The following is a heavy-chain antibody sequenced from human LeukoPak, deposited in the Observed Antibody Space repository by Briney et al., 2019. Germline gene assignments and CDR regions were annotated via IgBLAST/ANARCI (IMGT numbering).Heavy chain of an antibody. CDR3: ARVAGIVTYYFDY. D-gene: IGHD2/OR15-2a*01. J-gene: IGHJ4*02. CDR1: GGSISSYY. CDR2: IYYSGST. Sequence: SETLSLTCTVSGGSISSYYWSWIRQPPGKGLEWIGIIYYSGSTYYNPSLKSRVTISVDTSKSQFSLKLISVTAADTAVYYCARVAGIVTYYFDYWGQGTLVTVSS. V-gene: IGHV4-39*07.